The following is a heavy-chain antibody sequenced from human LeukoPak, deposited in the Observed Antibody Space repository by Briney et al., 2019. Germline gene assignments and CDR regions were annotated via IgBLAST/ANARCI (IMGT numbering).Heavy chain of an antibody. CDR3: ARGSSLTGNRVPSDY. D-gene: IGHD1-20*01. V-gene: IGHV1-2*02. CDR1: GYSFTGYY. Sequence: EASVKVSCKASGYSFTGYYIHWVRQAPGQGLDWMGWISPNNGDTKYAQNFRGRVTMTRDTSITTAYMEMSTLTSDDTAMYYCARGSSLTGNRVPSDYWGQGILVTVSP. J-gene: IGHJ4*02. CDR2: ISPNNGDT.